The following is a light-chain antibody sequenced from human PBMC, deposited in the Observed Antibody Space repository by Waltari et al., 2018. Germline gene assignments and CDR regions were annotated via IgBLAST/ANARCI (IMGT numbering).Light chain of an antibody. CDR2: QDN. J-gene: IGLJ1*01. V-gene: IGLV3-1*01. CDR3: QAWDGTTAYV. CDR1: KLGNKY. Sequence: SYELTQPPSVYVSPGQTVTITCSGIKLGNKYACWYQQKPGQSPGLVIYQDNKRPSGIPDRFTGSNSGNTATLTISGTQAMDEADYYCQAWDGTTAYVFGTGTKVTVL.